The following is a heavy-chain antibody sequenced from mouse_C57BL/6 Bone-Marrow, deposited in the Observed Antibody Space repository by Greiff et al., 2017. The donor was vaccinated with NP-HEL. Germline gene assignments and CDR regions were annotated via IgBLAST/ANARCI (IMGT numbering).Heavy chain of an antibody. V-gene: IGHV14-4*01. J-gene: IGHJ4*01. CDR1: GFNIKDDY. D-gene: IGHD2-4*01. CDR3: TYDYDAGSYYYAMDY. CDR2: IDPENGDT. Sequence: VHVKQSGAELVRPGASVKLSCTASGFNIKDDYMHWVKQRPEQGLEWIGWIDPENGDTEYASKFQGKATITADTSSNTAYLQLSSLTSEDTAVYFCTYDYDAGSYYYAMDYWGQGTSVTVSS.